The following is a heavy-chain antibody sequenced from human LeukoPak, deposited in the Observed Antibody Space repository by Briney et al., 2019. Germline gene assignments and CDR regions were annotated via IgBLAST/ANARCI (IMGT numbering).Heavy chain of an antibody. D-gene: IGHD6-13*01. CDR1: GFTFSSYA. J-gene: IGHJ4*02. V-gene: IGHV3-23*01. Sequence: GGSLRLSCAASGFTFSSYAMSWVRQAPGKGLEWVSAISGSGGSTYYADSVKGRFTISRDNSKNTPYLQMNSLRAEDTAVYYCASLPRHSSSWRDYWGQGTLVTVSS. CDR3: ASLPRHSSSWRDY. CDR2: ISGSGGST.